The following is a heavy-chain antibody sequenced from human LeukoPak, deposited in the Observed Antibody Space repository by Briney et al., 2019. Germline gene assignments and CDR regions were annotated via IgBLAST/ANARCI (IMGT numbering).Heavy chain of an antibody. CDR3: AKSGLNRFDY. J-gene: IGHJ4*02. CDR1: GFAFSSYA. D-gene: IGHD2-15*01. CDR2: ISYDGIIE. V-gene: IGHV3-30*04. Sequence: PGGSLRLSCAASGFAFSSYAMHWVRQAPGKGLEWVAIISYDGIIEDYSDSVKGRFTISRDNFKNTLFLQMNSLRAEDTAVYYCAKSGLNRFDYWGQGTLVTVSS.